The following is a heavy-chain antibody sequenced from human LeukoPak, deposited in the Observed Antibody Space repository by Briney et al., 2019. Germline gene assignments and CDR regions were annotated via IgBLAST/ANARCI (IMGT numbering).Heavy chain of an antibody. V-gene: IGHV4-59*01. CDR1: GGSFSSYY. J-gene: IGHJ4*02. D-gene: IGHD4-11*01. Sequence: LETLSLTCAVYGGSFSSYYWSWIRQPPGKGLEWIGCIYDSGTTNYNPSLKSRVTISVDTSKNRFSLKLSSVTAADTAVYYCARTLGTTVTFDYWGQGTLVTVSS. CDR2: IYDSGTT. CDR3: ARTLGTTVTFDY.